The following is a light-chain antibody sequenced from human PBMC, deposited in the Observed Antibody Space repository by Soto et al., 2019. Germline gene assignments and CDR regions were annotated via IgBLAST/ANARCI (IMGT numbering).Light chain of an antibody. CDR3: QQENSFPLT. Sequence: DIQMTQSPSPVSASVGDRVTITCRASQAIGYWLAWYQQKPGKAPKLLIYPASNLQSGVPSRFSGSGSGTDFTLTISSLQPEDVAIYYCQQENSFPLTFGGGTKVEIK. CDR1: QAIGYW. V-gene: IGKV1-12*01. CDR2: PAS. J-gene: IGKJ4*01.